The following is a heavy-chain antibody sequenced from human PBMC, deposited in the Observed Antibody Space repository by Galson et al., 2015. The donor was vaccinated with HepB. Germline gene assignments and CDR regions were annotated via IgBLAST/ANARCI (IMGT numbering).Heavy chain of an antibody. Sequence: SLRLSCAASGFTFSAYAMIWVRQAAGEGLEWVSYINVGSTTMYYADSVKGRFIISRDNAKNLLYLQMNSLRDADTAVYYGARDGVVGAPVDYWGRGTLVTVSS. CDR3: ARDGVVGAPVDY. D-gene: IGHD1-26*01. J-gene: IGHJ4*02. CDR2: INVGSTTM. V-gene: IGHV3-48*02. CDR1: GFTFSAYA.